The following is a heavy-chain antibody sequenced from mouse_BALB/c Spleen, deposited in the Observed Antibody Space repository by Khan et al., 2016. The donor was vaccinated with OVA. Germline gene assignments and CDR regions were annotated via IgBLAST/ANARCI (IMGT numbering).Heavy chain of an antibody. CDR2: IWGDGST. J-gene: IGHJ4*01. CDR3: GRAYYANYREAMDY. Sequence: QVQLKESGPGLVAPSQSLSITCTVSGFSLTGYGVNWVRQPPGKGLEWLGMIWGDGSTDYNSALKSRLSISKDNSKSQVFLKMNSLQTDDTAGYYCGRAYYANYREAMDYWGQGTSVTVSS. D-gene: IGHD2-10*01. CDR1: GFSLTGYG. V-gene: IGHV2-6-7*01.